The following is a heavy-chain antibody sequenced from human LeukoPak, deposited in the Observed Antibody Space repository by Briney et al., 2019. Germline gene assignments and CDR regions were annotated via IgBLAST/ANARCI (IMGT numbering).Heavy chain of an antibody. J-gene: IGHJ4*02. CDR2: VNPSGGST. Sequence: GASVKVSCKASGYTFTTYYIHWVRQAPGQGLEWMGIVNPSGGSTSYAQKLQGRVTMTRDTSTNTVYMELSSLRSEDTAVYFCARDRVPNVESASSDYWGQGTLVTVSP. CDR1: GYTFTTYY. CDR3: ARDRVPNVESASSDY. D-gene: IGHD2-2*01. V-gene: IGHV1-46*01.